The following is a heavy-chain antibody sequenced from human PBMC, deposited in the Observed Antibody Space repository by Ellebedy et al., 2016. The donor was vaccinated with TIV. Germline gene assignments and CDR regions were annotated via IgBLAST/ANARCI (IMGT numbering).Heavy chain of an antibody. CDR3: ARRIAVAGFDP. D-gene: IGHD6-19*01. J-gene: IGHJ5*02. CDR2: IYSGGET. V-gene: IGHV3-53*01. Sequence: GESLKISCAASGFSVRSAYVTWVRQAPGKGLDWVSIIYSGGETFYADPVKGRFTISRDNSKNTLYLQMNSLRAEDTAVYYCARRIAVAGFDPWGQGTLVTVSS. CDR1: GFSVRSAY.